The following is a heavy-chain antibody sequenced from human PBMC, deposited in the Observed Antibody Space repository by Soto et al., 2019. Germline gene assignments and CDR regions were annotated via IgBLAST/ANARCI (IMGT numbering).Heavy chain of an antibody. V-gene: IGHV2-5*02. Sequence: QITLNESGPPVVRPTETLTLTCRFSGFSLTTSGVGVGWIRQSPGKAPEWLALIYWDDDKRYSASLKSRLTITKDPSKNQVVLTVSDLDPTDTATYYCAHRVLRTVFGLVTTTAIYFDFWGQGAPVAVSS. D-gene: IGHD3-3*01. CDR2: IYWDDDK. J-gene: IGHJ4*02. CDR3: AHRVLRTVFGLVTTTAIYFDF. CDR1: GFSLTTSGVG.